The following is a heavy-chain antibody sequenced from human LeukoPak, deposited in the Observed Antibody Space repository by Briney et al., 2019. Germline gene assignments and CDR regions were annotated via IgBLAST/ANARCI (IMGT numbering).Heavy chain of an antibody. CDR3: AKVFEAGDRDWFDP. V-gene: IGHV3-30*02. J-gene: IGHJ5*02. D-gene: IGHD7-27*01. Sequence: GGSLRLSCAASGFTFSSYGMHWVRQAPGRGLEWVAFIRYDGSNKYYADSVKGRFTISRDNSKNTLYLQMNSLSAEDTAVYYCAKVFEAGDRDWFDPWGQGTLVTVSS. CDR2: IRYDGSNK. CDR1: GFTFSSYG.